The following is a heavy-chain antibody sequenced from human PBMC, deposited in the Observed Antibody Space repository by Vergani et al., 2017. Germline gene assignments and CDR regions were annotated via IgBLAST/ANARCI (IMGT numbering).Heavy chain of an antibody. J-gene: IGHJ6*03. CDR2: IYYSGST. CDR3: ARGNGDYYYYYYMDV. CDR1: GGSISSSSYY. D-gene: IGHD4-17*01. V-gene: IGHV4-39*07. Sequence: QLQLQESGPGLVKPSETLSLTCTVSGGSISSSSYYWGWIRQPPGKGLEWIGSIYYSGSTYYNPSLKSRVTISVDTSKNQFSLKLSSVTAADAAVYYCARGNGDYYYYYYMDVWGKGTTVTVSS.